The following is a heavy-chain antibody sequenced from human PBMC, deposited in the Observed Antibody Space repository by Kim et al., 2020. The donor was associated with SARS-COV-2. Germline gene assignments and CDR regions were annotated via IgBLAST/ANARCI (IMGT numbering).Heavy chain of an antibody. V-gene: IGHV1-24*01. CDR3: ATAPGYSYGKYDY. Sequence: YAQKFQGRVTMTEDTSTDTAYMELSSLRSEDTAVYYCATAPGYSYGKYDYWGQGTLVTVSS. J-gene: IGHJ4*02. D-gene: IGHD5-18*01.